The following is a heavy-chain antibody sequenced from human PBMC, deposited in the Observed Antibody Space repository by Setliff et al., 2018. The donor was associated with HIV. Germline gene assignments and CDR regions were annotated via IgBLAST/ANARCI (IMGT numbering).Heavy chain of an antibody. CDR3: ARGIAAAGGYFDY. CDR2: IYYSGNT. V-gene: IGHV4-31*03. CDR1: GGSISSGGYY. Sequence: SETLSLTCTVSGGSISSGGYYWSWIRQHPGKGLEWIGYIYYSGNTYYNPSLKSRITISLDTSKNQFSLKLSSVTAADTAVYYCARGIAAAGGYFDYWGPGTLVTV. J-gene: IGHJ4*02. D-gene: IGHD6-13*01.